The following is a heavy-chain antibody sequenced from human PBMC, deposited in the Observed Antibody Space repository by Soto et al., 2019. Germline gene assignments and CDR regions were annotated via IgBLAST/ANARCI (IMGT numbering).Heavy chain of an antibody. D-gene: IGHD3-3*01. V-gene: IGHV1-3*01. J-gene: IGHJ6*02. CDR3: ARSYYDFWSGRYYYGMDV. Sequence: ASVKVSCKASGYTFTSYAMHWVRQAPGQRLEWMGWINAGNGNTKYSQKFQGRVTITRDTSASTAYMELSSLRSEDTAVCYCARSYYDFWSGRYYYGMDVWGQGTTVTVSS. CDR1: GYTFTSYA. CDR2: INAGNGNT.